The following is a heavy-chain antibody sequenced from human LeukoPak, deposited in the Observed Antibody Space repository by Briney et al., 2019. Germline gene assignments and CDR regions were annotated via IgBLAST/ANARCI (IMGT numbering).Heavy chain of an antibody. CDR1: GFTFSSYS. CDR2: IDSSGGYM. V-gene: IGHV3-21*06. CDR3: LREDQRDY. J-gene: IGHJ4*02. Sequence: SGGSLRLSCAASGFTFSSYSMNWVRQAPGKGLEWVSSIDSSGGYMFYADSVKGRFIISRDNAKDSLYLQMNSLRVEDTAVYYCLREDQRDYWGQGTLVTVSS.